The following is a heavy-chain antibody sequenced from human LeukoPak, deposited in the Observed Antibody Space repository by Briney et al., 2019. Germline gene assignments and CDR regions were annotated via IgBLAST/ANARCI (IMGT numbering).Heavy chain of an antibody. Sequence: GASVKVSCKASGYTFTSYDINWVRQATGQGLEWMGWMNPNSGNTGYVQKFQGRVTMTRNTSISTAYMELSSLRSEDTAVYYCARALGYSSALSFDPWGQGTLVTVSS. CDR2: MNPNSGNT. J-gene: IGHJ5*02. D-gene: IGHD6-19*01. CDR1: GYTFTSYD. V-gene: IGHV1-8*01. CDR3: ARALGYSSALSFDP.